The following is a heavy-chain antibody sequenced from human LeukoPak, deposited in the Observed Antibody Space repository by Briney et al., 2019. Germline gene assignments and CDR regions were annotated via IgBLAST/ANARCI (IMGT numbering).Heavy chain of an antibody. Sequence: GGSLRLSCTASGFTFSSYAMNWVRQAPGKGLEWVSGLSGSGGSTYYADSVKGRFTISRDNSKNTLYLQMNSLRAEDTAVYYCASLYRDYWGQGTLVTVSS. CDR2: LSGSGGST. D-gene: IGHD5/OR15-5a*01. V-gene: IGHV3-23*01. CDR1: GFTFSSYA. J-gene: IGHJ4*02. CDR3: ASLYRDY.